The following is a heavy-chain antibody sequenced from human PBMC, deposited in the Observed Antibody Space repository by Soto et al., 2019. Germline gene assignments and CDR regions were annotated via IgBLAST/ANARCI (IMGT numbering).Heavy chain of an antibody. J-gene: IGHJ6*02. Sequence: PGGSLRLSCAASGFTFSSYGMHWVRQAPGKGLEWAAVISYDGGNKYYADSVKGRFTISRDNAKNSLYLQMSSRRAEDTAVYYCARFYYDSSGYLPSPYYYYYGMDVWGQGTTVTVSS. CDR1: GFTFSSYG. CDR3: ARFYYDSSGYLPSPYYYYYGMDV. CDR2: ISYDGGNK. V-gene: IGHV3-30*03. D-gene: IGHD3-22*01.